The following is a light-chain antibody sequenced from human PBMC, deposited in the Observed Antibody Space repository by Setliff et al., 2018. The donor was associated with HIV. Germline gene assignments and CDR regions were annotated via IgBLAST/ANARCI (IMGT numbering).Light chain of an antibody. CDR1: SSDVGGYNF. Sequence: QSVLTQPRSVSGSPGQSVTISCTGTSSDVGGYNFVSWYQQHPGKAPKFIIYDVNKRPSGVPDRFSGSKSGNTASLTISGLQPEDEADYYCCPYAGSLIYVFGTGTKV. J-gene: IGLJ1*01. CDR2: DVN. V-gene: IGLV2-11*01. CDR3: CPYAGSLIYV.